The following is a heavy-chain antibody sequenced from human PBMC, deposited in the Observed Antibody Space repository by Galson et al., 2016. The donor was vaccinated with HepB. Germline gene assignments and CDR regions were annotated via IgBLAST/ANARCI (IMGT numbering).Heavy chain of an antibody. J-gene: IGHJ3*02. Sequence: PALVKPTQTLTLTCTFSGFSLRTSGEGVGWIRQPPGEALEWLALVYWDDYKRYSPSLMSRLTITKDTSKNQVVLTMANMDPVDTGTYYCAHSPTAVSDNFDAFDICGQGTMVTGSS. CDR3: AHSPTAVSDNFDAFDI. V-gene: IGHV2-5*02. D-gene: IGHD6-19*01. CDR1: GFSLRTSGEG. CDR2: VYWDDYK.